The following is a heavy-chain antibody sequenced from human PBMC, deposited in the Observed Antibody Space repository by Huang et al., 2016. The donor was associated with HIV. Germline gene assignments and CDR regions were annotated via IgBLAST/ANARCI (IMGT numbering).Heavy chain of an antibody. Sequence: QVQLVQSGAEVKKPGASVKVSCTASGYTFTSYGISWVRQAPGQGLEWMGGFRTSNGNKNEEQKLQGRVTMTTDTSTSTAYMELRSLRSDDTAVYYCARDGGRDFWSGYYPNYWGQGTLVTVSS. CDR3: ARDGGRDFWSGYYPNY. CDR2: FRTSNGNK. V-gene: IGHV1-18*01. J-gene: IGHJ4*02. CDR1: GYTFTSYG. D-gene: IGHD3-3*01.